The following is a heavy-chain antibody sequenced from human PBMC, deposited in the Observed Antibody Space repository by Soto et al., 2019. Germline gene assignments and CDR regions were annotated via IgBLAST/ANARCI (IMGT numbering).Heavy chain of an antibody. Sequence: GGSLRLSCAASGFTFSNYALNWVRQAPGKGLEWVSGITGGGGTTFYADSVTGRFTVSRDNAKNTLYLQMNSLRAEDTAVYYCARMTSSLSPGRWGQGTLVTVSS. D-gene: IGHD2-2*01. CDR2: ITGGGGTT. CDR3: ARMTSSLSPGR. J-gene: IGHJ4*02. V-gene: IGHV3-23*01. CDR1: GFTFSNYA.